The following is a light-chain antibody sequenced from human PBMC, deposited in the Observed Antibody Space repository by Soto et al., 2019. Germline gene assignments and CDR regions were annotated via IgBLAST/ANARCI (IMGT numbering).Light chain of an antibody. CDR2: DAS. V-gene: IGKV3-11*01. CDR1: QSVSSY. J-gene: IGKJ1*01. CDR3: QQRSNWPPWT. Sequence: EIVLTQSPATLSLSPGERATLSCRASQSVSSYLAWYQQKPGQAPRLLIYDASNRATGIPARFSGSGSGTGFTLTISRLEPEDFAVYYCQQRSNWPPWTFGQGTKVEIK.